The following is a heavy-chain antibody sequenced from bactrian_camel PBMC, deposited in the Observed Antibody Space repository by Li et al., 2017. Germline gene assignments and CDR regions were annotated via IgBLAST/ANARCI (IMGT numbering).Heavy chain of an antibody. CDR2: IGSDGAT. D-gene: IGHD5*01. V-gene: IGHV3S53*01. J-gene: IGHJ6*01. CDR1: KYPR. CDR3: VKDDWGWSFGS. Sequence: HVQLVESGGGSVQAGGSLKLSCRGAKYPRMGWFRQAPGKEREGVAGIGSDGATDYVDSVKGRFSISRDNAKNSVYLQMNSLKPEDTAVYCCVKDDWGWSFGSWGQGTQVTVS.